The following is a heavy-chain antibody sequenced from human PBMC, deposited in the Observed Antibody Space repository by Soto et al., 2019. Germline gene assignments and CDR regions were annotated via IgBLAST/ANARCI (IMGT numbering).Heavy chain of an antibody. CDR1: GGSFSGYY. CDR3: ARYPRLGHYYDSSGHSRGAFDI. J-gene: IGHJ3*02. V-gene: IGHV4-34*01. CDR2: INHSGST. Sequence: ETLSLTCAVYGGSFSGYYWSWIRQPPGKGLEWIGEINHSGSTNYNPSLKSRVTISVDTSKNQFSLKLSSVTAADTAVYYCARYPRLGHYYDSSGHSRGAFDIWGQGTMVTVSS. D-gene: IGHD3-22*01.